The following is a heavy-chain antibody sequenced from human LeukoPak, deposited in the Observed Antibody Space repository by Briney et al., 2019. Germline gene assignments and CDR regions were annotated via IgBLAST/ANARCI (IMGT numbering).Heavy chain of an antibody. D-gene: IGHD6-13*01. V-gene: IGHV3-30*02. J-gene: IGHJ4*02. CDR3: ARDPAYSSSWQLVFDY. CDR1: GFTFSSYG. CDR2: IRYDGSNK. Sequence: GGSLRLSCAASGFTFSSYGMHWVRQAPGKGLEWVAFIRYDGSNKYYADSVKGRFTISRDNSKNTLYLQMNSLRAEDTAVYYCARDPAYSSSWQLVFDYWGQGTLVTVSS.